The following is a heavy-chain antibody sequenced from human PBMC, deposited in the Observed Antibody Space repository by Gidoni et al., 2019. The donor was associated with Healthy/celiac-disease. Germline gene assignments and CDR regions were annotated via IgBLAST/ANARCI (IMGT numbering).Heavy chain of an antibody. CDR1: GFHFSSYG. Sequence: EVQLVESGGGLVQPGGSLRLSCAASGFHFSSYGMAWVRQAPGKGLEWVANIMQDGSEKYYVDSVKGRFTISRDNAKNSLYLQMNSLRAEDTAVYYCARYDFWSGYPFDYWGQGTLVTVSS. J-gene: IGHJ4*02. V-gene: IGHV3-7*01. CDR2: IMQDGSEK. D-gene: IGHD3-3*01. CDR3: ARYDFWSGYPFDY.